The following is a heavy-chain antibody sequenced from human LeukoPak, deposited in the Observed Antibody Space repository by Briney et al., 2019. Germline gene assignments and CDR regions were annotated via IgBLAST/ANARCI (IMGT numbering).Heavy chain of an antibody. J-gene: IGHJ4*02. D-gene: IGHD5-18*01. V-gene: IGHV3-33*01. Sequence: QPGGSLRLSCAASGFTFSSYGMHWVRQAPGKGLEWVAVIWYDGSNKYYADSVKGRFTISRDNSKNTLYLQMSSLRAEDTAVYYCARDVDTAMLSPIGYWGQGTLVTVSS. CDR2: IWYDGSNK. CDR3: ARDVDTAMLSPIGY. CDR1: GFTFSSYG.